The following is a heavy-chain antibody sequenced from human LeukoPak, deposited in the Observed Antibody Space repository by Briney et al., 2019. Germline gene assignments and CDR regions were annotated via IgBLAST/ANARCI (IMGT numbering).Heavy chain of an antibody. CDR1: GGTFSSYA. Sequence: ASVKVSCKASGGTFSSYAISWVRQAPGQGLEWMGRIIPILGIANYAQKLQGRVTMTTDTSTSTAYMELRSLRSDDTAVYYCARVVISGFDYWGQGTPVTVSS. J-gene: IGHJ4*02. CDR3: ARVVISGFDY. D-gene: IGHD2-21*01. V-gene: IGHV1-69*04. CDR2: IIPILGIA.